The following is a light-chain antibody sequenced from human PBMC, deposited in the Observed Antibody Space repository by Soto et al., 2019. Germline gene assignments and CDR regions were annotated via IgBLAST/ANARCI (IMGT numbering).Light chain of an antibody. J-gene: IGKJ5*01. CDR3: QQYNNWPS. Sequence: IVRPQSKATLSLSPGERATLSCRASQTIDNTLAWYQRKPGQAPRLLIYDASTRATGVPARFSGSGSGTDFTLTISSLQSEDFAVYFCQQYNNWPSFGQGTRLEI. V-gene: IGKV3-15*01. CDR1: QTIDNT. CDR2: DAS.